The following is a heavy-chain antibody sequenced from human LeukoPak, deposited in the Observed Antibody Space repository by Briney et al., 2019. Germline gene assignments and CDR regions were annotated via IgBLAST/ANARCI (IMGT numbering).Heavy chain of an antibody. D-gene: IGHD5-18*01. CDR3: AREKNSYGPYFDY. Sequence: PSETLSLTCTVSGGSISSGGYYWSWIRQHPGKGLEWIGYIYYSGSTYYNPSLKSRVTISVDTSNNQFSLKLSSVTAADTAVYYCAREKNSYGPYFDYWGQGTLVTVSS. CDR1: GGSISSGGYY. J-gene: IGHJ4*02. CDR2: IYYSGST. V-gene: IGHV4-31*03.